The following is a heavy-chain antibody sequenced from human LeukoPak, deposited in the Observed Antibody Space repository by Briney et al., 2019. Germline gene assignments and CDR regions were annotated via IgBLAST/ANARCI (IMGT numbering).Heavy chain of an antibody. CDR1: GYTFTGYY. CDR3: ARPNGSLPGVSYAYYMDV. J-gene: IGHJ6*03. CDR2: INPNSGGT. Sequence: GASVKVSCKASGYTFTGYYMHWVRQAPGQGLEWMGWINPNSGGTNYAQKFQGRVTMTRDTSISTAYMELSRLRSDDTAVYYCARPNGSLPGVSYAYYMDVWGKGTTVTVSS. D-gene: IGHD1-26*01. V-gene: IGHV1-2*02.